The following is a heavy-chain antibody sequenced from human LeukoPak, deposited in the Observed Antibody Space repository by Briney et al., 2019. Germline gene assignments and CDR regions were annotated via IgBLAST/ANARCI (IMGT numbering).Heavy chain of an antibody. CDR3: ARQVDTAMGTSSCFDY. CDR2: IYYSGST. V-gene: IGHV4-39*01. D-gene: IGHD5-18*01. J-gene: IGHJ4*02. Sequence: PSETLSLTCTVSGGSISSSSYYWGWIRQPPGKGLEWIGSIYYSGSTYYNPSLKSRVTISVDTSKNQFSLKLSSVTAADTAVYYCARQVDTAMGTSSCFDYWGQGTLVTVSS. CDR1: GGSISSSSYY.